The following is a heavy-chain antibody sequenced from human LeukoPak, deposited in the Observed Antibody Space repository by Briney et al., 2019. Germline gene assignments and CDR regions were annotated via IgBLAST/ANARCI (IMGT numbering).Heavy chain of an antibody. CDR3: ARDPAMVADPGSLDY. CDR1: GYTFTGYY. D-gene: IGHD2-15*01. J-gene: IGHJ4*02. Sequence: ASVKVSCKASGYTFTGYYMHWVRQAPGQGLEWMGWINPNSGGTNYAQKFQGRVTMTRDTSISTAYMELSRLRSDDTAVYYCARDPAMVADPGSLDYWGQGTLVTVSS. V-gene: IGHV1-2*02. CDR2: INPNSGGT.